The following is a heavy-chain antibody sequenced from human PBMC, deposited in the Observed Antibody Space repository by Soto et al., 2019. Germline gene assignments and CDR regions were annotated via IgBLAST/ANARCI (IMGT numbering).Heavy chain of an antibody. D-gene: IGHD2-15*01. V-gene: IGHV3-30-3*01. CDR3: ASPIPCSGGRCYHP. Sequence: QVQLVESGGGVGQPGRALRLSCAASGFTFSSYVMHWVRQAPGKGLEWVAVISYDGSNKYYADSVKGRFTISRDNSNNTLYLQMNSLRAEDTAVYSCASPIPCSGGRCYHPGGQGTLVTVSS. CDR2: ISYDGSNK. J-gene: IGHJ4*02. CDR1: GFTFSSYV.